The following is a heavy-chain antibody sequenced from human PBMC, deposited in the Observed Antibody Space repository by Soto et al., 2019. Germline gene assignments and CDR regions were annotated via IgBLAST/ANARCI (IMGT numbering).Heavy chain of an antibody. D-gene: IGHD2-15*01. CDR2: INSDGSST. CDR3: ARPRYCSGGSCYSFDY. V-gene: IGHV3-74*01. CDR1: GFTFSSYW. J-gene: IGHJ4*02. Sequence: GGSLRLSCAASGFTFSSYWMHWVRQAPGKGLVWVSRINSDGSSTSYADSVKGRFTISRDNAKNTLYLQMNSLRAEDTAVYYCARPRYCSGGSCYSFDYWGQGTLVTVSS.